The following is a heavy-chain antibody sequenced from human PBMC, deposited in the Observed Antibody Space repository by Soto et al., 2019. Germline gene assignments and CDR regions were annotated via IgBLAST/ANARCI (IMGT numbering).Heavy chain of an antibody. Sequence: QVQLVESGGGVVQPGRSLRLSCAASGLIFSGYGMHWVRQAPGKGLQWVAVIRYDGSNIYYADSVKGRFTISRDNSKNTLYLQMNSLRAEDTAVYYCARDGVGATTFFGYSDYWGQGALVTVSS. CDR2: IRYDGSNI. CDR3: ARDGVGATTFFGYSDY. V-gene: IGHV3-33*01. CDR1: GLIFSGYG. J-gene: IGHJ4*02. D-gene: IGHD1-26*01.